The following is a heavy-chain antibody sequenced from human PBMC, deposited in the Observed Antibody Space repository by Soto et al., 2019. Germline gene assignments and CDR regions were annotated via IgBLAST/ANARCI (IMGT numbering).Heavy chain of an antibody. Sequence: PSETLSLTCTVSGDSVTMSGYFWAWIRQPPGKGLEWIGSVGHSGSTYYSPSLKGRVTISVDTSKTQFFLNVRSVTAADTAVYSCARLQRSCSGGDCSYFDYWGQGALVTV. CDR1: GDSVTMSGYF. CDR3: ARLQRSCSGGDCSYFDY. CDR2: VGHSGST. J-gene: IGHJ4*02. V-gene: IGHV4-39*01. D-gene: IGHD2-21*01.